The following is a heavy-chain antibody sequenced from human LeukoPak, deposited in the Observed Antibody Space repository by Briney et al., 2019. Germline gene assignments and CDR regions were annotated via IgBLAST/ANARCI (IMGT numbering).Heavy chain of an antibody. D-gene: IGHD6-19*01. CDR2: IYTSGST. CDR1: GGSISSYY. J-gene: IGHJ4*02. CDR3: ATPSGIAVAGRFDY. Sequence: PSETLSLTCTVSGGSISSYYWSWIRQPAGKGLEWIGRIYTSGSTNYNPSLKSRVTMSVDTSKNQFSLKLSSVTAADTAVYYCATPSGIAVAGRFDYWGQGTLVTVSS. V-gene: IGHV4-4*07.